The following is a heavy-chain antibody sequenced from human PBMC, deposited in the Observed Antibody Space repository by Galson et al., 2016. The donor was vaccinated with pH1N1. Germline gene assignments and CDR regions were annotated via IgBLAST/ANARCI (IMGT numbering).Heavy chain of an antibody. J-gene: IGHJ4*02. Sequence: SLRLSCAASGFTLSSYWMSWVRQVPGKGLEWVANMNQDGNKKYYVDSVKGRFIISRDYSKNSLYLQMNSLRAEDTAMYYCVRAVGRAEAHWGQGTLVTVSS. CDR1: GFTLSSYW. CDR2: MNQDGNKK. V-gene: IGHV3-7*01. CDR3: VRAVGRAEAH. D-gene: IGHD1-26*01.